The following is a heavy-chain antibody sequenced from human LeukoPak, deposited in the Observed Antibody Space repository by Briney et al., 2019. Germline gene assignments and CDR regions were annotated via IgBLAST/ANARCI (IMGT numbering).Heavy chain of an antibody. Sequence: ASVKVSCKASGYTFTGYYMHWVRQAPGQGLEWMGWINPNSGGINYAQKFQGRVTMTRDTSISTAYMELSRLRSDDTAVYYCARSRNWNYVWAFDIWGQGTMVTVSS. CDR1: GYTFTGYY. D-gene: IGHD1-7*01. J-gene: IGHJ3*02. CDR3: ARSRNWNYVWAFDI. CDR2: INPNSGGI. V-gene: IGHV1-2*02.